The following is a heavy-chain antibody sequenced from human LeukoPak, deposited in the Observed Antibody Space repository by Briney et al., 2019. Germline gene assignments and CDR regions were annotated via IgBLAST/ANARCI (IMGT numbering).Heavy chain of an antibody. Sequence: PGGSLRLSCAASGFTFTKYWMTWVRQAPGKGLEWVGNIKQDGSDKNYMDSVKGRFTISRDNTKNSVYLQMSSLRAGDTAVYYCAKDAGYFDYWGQGTLVTVSS. CDR1: GFTFTKYW. V-gene: IGHV3-7*01. CDR2: IKQDGSDK. J-gene: IGHJ4*02. CDR3: AKDAGYFDY. D-gene: IGHD6-13*01.